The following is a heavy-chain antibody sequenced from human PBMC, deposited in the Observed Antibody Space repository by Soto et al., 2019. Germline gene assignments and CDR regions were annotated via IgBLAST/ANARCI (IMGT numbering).Heavy chain of an antibody. CDR2: IYHAGST. D-gene: IGHD2-21*02. V-gene: IGHV4-59*01. Sequence: SRTWPLDGNSLTSFYVRWVMARHRDALEWIGYIYHAGSTNYNPSLKSRVTVSEDTSKNQLSLKLTSVTAADTAVDDCARVLGGDPFYGMDGRGKLTTVTLSS. J-gene: IGHJ6*04. CDR3: ARVLGGDPFYGMDG. CDR1: GNSLTSFY.